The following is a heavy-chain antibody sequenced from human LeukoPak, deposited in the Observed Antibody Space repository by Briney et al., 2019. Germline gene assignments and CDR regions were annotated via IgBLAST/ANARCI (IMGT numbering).Heavy chain of an antibody. CDR3: ARDYGEWFGEFSPPDY. CDR2: IIPILGIA. CDR1: GGTFSSYA. D-gene: IGHD3-10*01. J-gene: IGHJ4*02. Sequence: GASVKVSCKASGGTFSSYAISWVRQAPGQGLEWMGRIIPILGIANYAQKFQGRVTITADKSTSTAYMELSSLRSEDTAVYYCARDYGEWFGEFSPPDYWGQGTLVTVSS. V-gene: IGHV1-69*04.